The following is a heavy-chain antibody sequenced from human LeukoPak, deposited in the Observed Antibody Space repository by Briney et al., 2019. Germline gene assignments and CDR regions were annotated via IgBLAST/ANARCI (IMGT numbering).Heavy chain of an antibody. D-gene: IGHD4-11*01. V-gene: IGHV4-59*01. CDR1: GGSISSYY. CDR3: ASYKVAMTTVTTRWFDP. J-gene: IGHJ5*02. CDR2: IHYSGST. Sequence: NPSETLSLTCTVSGGSISSYYWSWIRQPPGKGLEWIGYIHYSGSTNYNPSLKSRVTISVDTSKNQFSLKLSSVTAADTAVYYCASYKVAMTTVTTRWFDPWGQGTLVTVSS.